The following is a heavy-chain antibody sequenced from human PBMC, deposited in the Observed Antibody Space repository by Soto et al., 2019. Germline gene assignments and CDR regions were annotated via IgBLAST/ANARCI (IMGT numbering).Heavy chain of an antibody. CDR3: ATVPIVVVPGENNWFDP. D-gene: IGHD2-2*01. CDR2: FDPEDGET. J-gene: IGHJ5*02. Sequence: ASVNVSFKVSGYTLTELSMHWVRQAPGKGLEWMGGFDPEDGETIYAQKFQGRVTMTEDTSTDTAYMELSSLRSEDTAVYYCATVPIVVVPGENNWFDPWGQGTLVTVS. V-gene: IGHV1-24*01. CDR1: GYTLTELS.